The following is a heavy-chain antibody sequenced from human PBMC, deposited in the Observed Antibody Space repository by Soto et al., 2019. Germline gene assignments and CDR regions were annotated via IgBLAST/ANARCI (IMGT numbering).Heavy chain of an antibody. V-gene: IGHV3-30-3*01. CDR2: ISYDGSNK. D-gene: IGHD2-2*01. CDR3: ARDYQNWFDP. CDR1: GFTFSSYA. J-gene: IGHJ5*02. Sequence: QVQLVESGGGVVQPGRSLRLSCAASGFTFSSYAMHWVRQAPGKGLEWVAVISYDGSNKYYADSVKGRFTISRDNSKNTLYLQMNSLRAEDTAVYYCARDYQNWFDPWGQGTLVNVSS.